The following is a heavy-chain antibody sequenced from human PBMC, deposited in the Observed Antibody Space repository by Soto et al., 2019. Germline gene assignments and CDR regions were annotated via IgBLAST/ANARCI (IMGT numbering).Heavy chain of an antibody. D-gene: IGHD3-22*01. CDR3: AREDFDSSGYYSDY. Sequence: VKVSCKASGYTFTSYGISWVRQAPGQGLEWMGWISAYNGNTNYAQKLQGRVTMTTDTSTSTAYMELRSLRSDDTAVYYCAREDFDSSGYYSDYWGQGTLVTVSS. J-gene: IGHJ4*02. CDR2: ISAYNGNT. CDR1: GYTFTSYG. V-gene: IGHV1-18*01.